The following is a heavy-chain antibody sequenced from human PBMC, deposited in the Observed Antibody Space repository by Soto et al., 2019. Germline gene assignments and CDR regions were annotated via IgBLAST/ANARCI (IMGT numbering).Heavy chain of an antibody. CDR2: IYGGLTT. CDR3: ARARIEAAGTPRCNYYYGMDV. CDR1: GFTVSSTY. Sequence: GGSLRLSCAASGFTVSSTYMTWVRQAPGKGLEWVSVIYGGLTTSYADSVKGRFTISRDNSKNTVFLQMNSLRGEDTGVYYCARARIEAAGTPRCNYYYGMDVWGRGTTGTVSS. V-gene: IGHV3-53*01. J-gene: IGHJ6*02. D-gene: IGHD6-13*01.